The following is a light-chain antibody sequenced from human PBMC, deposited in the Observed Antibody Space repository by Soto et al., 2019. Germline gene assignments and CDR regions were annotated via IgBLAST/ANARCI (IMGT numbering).Light chain of an antibody. CDR3: SSYTSSSTQV. V-gene: IGLV2-14*01. J-gene: IGLJ1*01. CDR1: SSDVGGYNY. CDR2: EVS. Sequence: QSVLTQPASVSGSPGQSTTISCTGTSSDVGGYNYVSWYQQHPGKAPKLMIYEVSNRPPGVSNRFSGSKSGNTASLTISGLQAEDEADYYCSSYTSSSTQVFGTGTKVTVL.